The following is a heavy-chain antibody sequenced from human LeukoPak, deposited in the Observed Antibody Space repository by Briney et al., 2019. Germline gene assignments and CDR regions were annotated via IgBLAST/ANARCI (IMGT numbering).Heavy chain of an antibody. CDR3: ARDPAYYDSSGLTDY. J-gene: IGHJ4*02. CDR2: INSGGSST. CDR1: GFTFSSYW. D-gene: IGHD3-22*01. V-gene: IGHV3-74*01. Sequence: PGGSLRLSCAASGFTFSSYWMHWVRQAPGRGLVWVSHINSGGSSTSYADSVKGRFTISRDNAKNTLYLQMNSLRDEDTAVYYCARDPAYYDSSGLTDYWGQGTLVTVSS.